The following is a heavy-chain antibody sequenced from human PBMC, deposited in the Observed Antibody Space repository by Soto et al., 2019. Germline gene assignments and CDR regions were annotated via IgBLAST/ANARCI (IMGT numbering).Heavy chain of an antibody. D-gene: IGHD3-3*01. Sequence: QVQLQQWGAGLLKPSETLSLTCAVYGGSFSGYYWSWIRQPPGKGLEWIGEINHSGSTTYNPSLKSRVTISVETSKNQFSLKLSSVTAADTAVYYCARGDRFWEWLLYRSVWFDPWGQGTLVTVSS. CDR3: ARGDRFWEWLLYRSVWFDP. CDR2: INHSGST. V-gene: IGHV4-34*01. J-gene: IGHJ5*02. CDR1: GGSFSGYY.